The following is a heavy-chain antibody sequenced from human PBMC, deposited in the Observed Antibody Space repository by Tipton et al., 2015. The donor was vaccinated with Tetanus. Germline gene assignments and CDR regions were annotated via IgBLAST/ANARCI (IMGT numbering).Heavy chain of an antibody. V-gene: IGHV5-51*01. J-gene: IGHJ4*02. CDR3: ARRPGFCTGSSCDYYFDY. CDR1: GYNFTIYW. D-gene: IGHD3/OR15-3a*01. CDR2: IYPGDSNI. Sequence: VQLVQSGAEVKKPGESLKISCKGSGYNFTIYWIGWVRQMPGKGLEWMGIIYPGDSNIRYSPSFQGQVTISADRSVSTAYLQWTSLKAPDTAIYYCARRPGFCTGSSCDYYFDYWGQGTLVTVSS.